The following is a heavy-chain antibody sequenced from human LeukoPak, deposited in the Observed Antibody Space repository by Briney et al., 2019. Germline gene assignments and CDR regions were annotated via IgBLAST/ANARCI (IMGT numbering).Heavy chain of an antibody. Sequence: NPSETLSLTCTVSGGSISSYYWSWIRQPPGKGLEWIGYIYYSGSTNYNPSLKSRVTISVHTSKNQFSLKLSSVTAADTAVYYCARGFVVVPAAIPYYYYGMDVWGQGTTVTVSS. J-gene: IGHJ6*02. CDR2: IYYSGST. CDR3: ARGFVVVPAAIPYYYYGMDV. V-gene: IGHV4-59*08. CDR1: GGSISSYY. D-gene: IGHD2-2*02.